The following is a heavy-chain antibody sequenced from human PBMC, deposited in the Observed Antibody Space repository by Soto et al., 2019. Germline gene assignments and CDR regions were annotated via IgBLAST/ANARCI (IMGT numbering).Heavy chain of an antibody. V-gene: IGHV1-18*01. Sequence: ASVKVSCKASGYTFTSYGISWVRQAPGQGLEWMGWISAYNGNTNYAQKLQGRVTMTTDTSTSTAYMELRSLRSDDTAVYYCARDLASYYDSSGYYLVGYWGQGTLVTVSS. J-gene: IGHJ4*02. CDR3: ARDLASYYDSSGYYLVGY. D-gene: IGHD3-22*01. CDR2: ISAYNGNT. CDR1: GYTFTSYG.